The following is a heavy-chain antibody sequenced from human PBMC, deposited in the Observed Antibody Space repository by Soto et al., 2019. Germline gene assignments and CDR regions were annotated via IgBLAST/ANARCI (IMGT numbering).Heavy chain of an antibody. CDR1: GFTFSSYG. CDR2: IWYDGSNK. V-gene: IGHV3-33*01. D-gene: IGHD2-8*01. J-gene: IGHJ4*02. CDR3: ARGMGSRGSPTPDY. Sequence: QVQLVESGGGVVQPGRSLRLSCAASGFTFSSYGMHWVRQAPGKGLEWVAVIWYDGSNKYYADSVKGRFTISRDNSKNTLYLQMNSLRAEDTAVYYCARGMGSRGSPTPDYWGQGTLVTVSS.